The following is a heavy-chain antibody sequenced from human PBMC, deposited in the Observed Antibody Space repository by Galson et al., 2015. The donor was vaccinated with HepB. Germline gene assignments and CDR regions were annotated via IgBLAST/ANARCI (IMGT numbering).Heavy chain of an antibody. CDR2: ISGSGGTT. D-gene: IGHD3-22*01. CDR3: AKGFYYDSRGYFDY. Sequence: SLRLSCAASGFTFSSYAMNWVRQAPGKGLEWVSIISGSGGTTYYADSVKGRFTISRDNSKNTLYLQMNSLRTEDTAVYYCAKGFYYDSRGYFDYWGQGTLVTVSS. CDR1: GFTFSSYA. J-gene: IGHJ4*02. V-gene: IGHV3-23*01.